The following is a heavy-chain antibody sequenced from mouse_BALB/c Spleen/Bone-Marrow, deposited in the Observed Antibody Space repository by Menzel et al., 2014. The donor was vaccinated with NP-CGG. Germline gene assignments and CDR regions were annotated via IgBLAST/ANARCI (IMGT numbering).Heavy chain of an antibody. J-gene: IGHJ3*01. Sequence: VQLQQSGGGLVQPGGSLKLSCAASGFDFSRYWISWVRQAPGKGLEWIGEINPDSSTINYTPSLKDKSIISRDNAKKTLYLQKSKVRSEDTALYYCGRQGYYGYFAYWGQGTLVTVSA. CDR3: GRQGYYGYFAY. CDR1: GFDFSRYW. V-gene: IGHV4-1*02. CDR2: INPDSSTI. D-gene: IGHD1-2*01.